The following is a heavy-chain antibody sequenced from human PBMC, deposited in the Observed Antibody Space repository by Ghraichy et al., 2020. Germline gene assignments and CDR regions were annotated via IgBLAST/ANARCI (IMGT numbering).Heavy chain of an antibody. CDR3: ARTYYYGSGSANWFDP. Sequence: SETLSLTCSVSGGSISSSSGYHWGWIRQPPGKGLEWIGSIYYSGTTYYNPSLKRRVTISVDTSKNQFSLQLSSVTAADTGIYYWARTYYYGSGSANWFDPWGQGTLVSVSS. CDR1: GGSISSSSGYH. CDR2: IYYSGTT. V-gene: IGHV4-39*01. D-gene: IGHD3-10*01. J-gene: IGHJ5*02.